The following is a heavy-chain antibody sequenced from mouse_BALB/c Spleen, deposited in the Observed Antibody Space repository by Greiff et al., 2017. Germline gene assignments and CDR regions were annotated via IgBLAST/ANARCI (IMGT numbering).Heavy chain of an antibody. CDR3: VRDGEGYDGGGYAMDY. Sequence: QVQLKESGPGLVAPSQSLSITCTVSGFSLTSYDISWIRQPPGKGLEWLGVIWTGGGTNYNSAFMSRLSISKDNSKSQVFLKMNSLQTDDTAIYYCVRDGEGYDGGGYAMDYWGQGTSVTVSS. J-gene: IGHJ4*01. CDR1: GFSLTSYD. V-gene: IGHV2-9-2*01. CDR2: IWTGGGT. D-gene: IGHD2-2*01.